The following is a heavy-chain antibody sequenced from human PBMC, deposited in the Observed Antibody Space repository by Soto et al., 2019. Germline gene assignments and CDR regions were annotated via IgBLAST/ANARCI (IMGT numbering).Heavy chain of an antibody. CDR2: IYYTGST. Sequence: QVQLQESGPGLVKPSQTLSVTCTVSGDSLSSGDYYWSWIRQPPGKGLEWIGYIYYTGSTYYSPSLKSRVSISIDTSKNQLSLKLTSVTASDTAVYYCARAFDDSSGYYGGLGYWGQGTLVTVSS. J-gene: IGHJ4*02. V-gene: IGHV4-30-4*01. CDR3: ARAFDDSSGYYGGLGY. D-gene: IGHD3-22*01. CDR1: GDSLSSGDYY.